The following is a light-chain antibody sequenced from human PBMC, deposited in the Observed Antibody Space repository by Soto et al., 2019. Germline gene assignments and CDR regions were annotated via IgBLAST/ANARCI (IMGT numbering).Light chain of an antibody. Sequence: DIQMTQSPSSLSASVGDRVTITCQASQDIRNYLNWYQQKSGKATKLLIYDAYNLETGVPSRFSGSGSGTDFTFAICSLQPEDISTYYYQQYDNLPLTTFDPGTKVDIK. V-gene: IGKV1-33*01. CDR2: DAY. CDR3: QQYDNLPLTT. J-gene: IGKJ3*01. CDR1: QDIRNY.